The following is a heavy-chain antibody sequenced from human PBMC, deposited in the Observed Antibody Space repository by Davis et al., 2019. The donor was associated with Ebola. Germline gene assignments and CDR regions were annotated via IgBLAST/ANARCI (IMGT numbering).Heavy chain of an antibody. CDR3: ARDSHSNHYFGLDI. CDR1: EYTFGTYG. Sequence: ASVKVSCKASEYTFGTYGISCVRHAPGQGLEWVGWVGPYNGITKYSERFQDRVTLTTDTSTSTAYMELRGLRSDDTAIYFCARDSHSNHYFGLDIWGQGTTVTVSS. CDR2: VGPYNGIT. J-gene: IGHJ6*02. V-gene: IGHV1-18*01.